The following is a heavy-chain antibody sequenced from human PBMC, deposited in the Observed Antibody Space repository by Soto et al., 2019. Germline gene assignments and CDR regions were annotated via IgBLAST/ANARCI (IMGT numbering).Heavy chain of an antibody. J-gene: IGHJ4*02. CDR1: GGSISSGGYY. D-gene: IGHD3-22*01. Sequence: QVQLQESGPGLVKPSQTLSLTCTVSGGSISSGGYYWSWIRQPPGKGLEWIGYIYYSGSTYYNPSIKTSVTSTVDTAENQLSLKLSSVTAADTAVYYSANYYDGRGCFDYWGQGTLVTVSS. V-gene: IGHV4-30-4*01. CDR2: IYYSGST. CDR3: ANYYDGRGCFDY.